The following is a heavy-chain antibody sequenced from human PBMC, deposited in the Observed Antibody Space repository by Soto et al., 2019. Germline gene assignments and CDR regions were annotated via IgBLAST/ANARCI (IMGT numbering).Heavy chain of an antibody. J-gene: IGHJ4*02. V-gene: IGHV3-66*01. CDR2: IYSGGST. CDR3: ATITIFGVVVDSDVTAFDY. CDR1: GFTVSSNY. D-gene: IGHD3-3*01. Sequence: EVQLVESGGGLVQPGGSLRLSCAASGFTVSSNYMSWVRQAPGKGLEWVSVIYSGGSTYYADSVKGRFTISRDNSKNTLYLQMNSLRAEDMAVYYCATITIFGVVVDSDVTAFDYWGQGTLVTVSS.